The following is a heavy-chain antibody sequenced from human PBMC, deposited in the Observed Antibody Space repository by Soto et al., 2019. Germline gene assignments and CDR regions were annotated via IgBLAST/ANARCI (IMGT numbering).Heavy chain of an antibody. CDR1: GFTFDDYA. CDR3: AKVLGYCSSTSCPRGWYYYYGMDV. CDR2: ISWNSGSI. J-gene: IGHJ6*02. V-gene: IGHV3-9*01. D-gene: IGHD2-2*01. Sequence: GGSLRLSCAASGFTFDDYATHWVRQAPGKGLEWVSGISWNSGSIGYADSVKGRFTISRDNAKNSLYLQMNSLRAEDTALYYCAKVLGYCSSTSCPRGWYYYYGMDVWGQGTTVTVSS.